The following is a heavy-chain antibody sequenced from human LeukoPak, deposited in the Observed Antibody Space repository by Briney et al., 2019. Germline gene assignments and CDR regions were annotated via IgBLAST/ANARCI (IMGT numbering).Heavy chain of an antibody. CDR1: GFTFSNYW. V-gene: IGHV3-74*01. D-gene: IGHD5-24*01. Sequence: QPGGSLRLSCAASGFTFSNYWMHWVRQGPGKGLVWVSRINSDGSSTRYADSVKGRFTISRDNAKNTLYLQMNSLRAEDAAVYYCARDRDGPDYWGQGTLVTVSS. CDR3: ARDRDGPDY. J-gene: IGHJ4*02. CDR2: INSDGSST.